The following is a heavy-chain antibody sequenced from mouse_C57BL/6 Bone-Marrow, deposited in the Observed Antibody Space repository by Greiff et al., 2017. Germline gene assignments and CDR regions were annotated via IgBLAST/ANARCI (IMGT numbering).Heavy chain of an antibody. CDR2: ISSGSSTI. J-gene: IGHJ3*01. V-gene: IGHV5-17*01. D-gene: IGHD2-4*01. CDR1: GFTFSDYG. Sequence: EVKLVESGGGLVKPGGSLKLSCAASGFTFSDYGMHWVRQAPEKGLEWVAYISSGSSTIYYADTVKGRFTISRDNAKNTLFLQMTSLRSEDTAMYYCAREDYDYLFAYWGQGTLVTVSA. CDR3: AREDYDYLFAY.